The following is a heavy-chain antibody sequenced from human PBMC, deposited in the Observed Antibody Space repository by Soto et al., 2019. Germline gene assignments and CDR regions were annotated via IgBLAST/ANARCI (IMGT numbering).Heavy chain of an antibody. CDR1: GFTFSSYG. CDR2: ISYDGSNK. CDR3: AKLREMATIGVMLAFDI. J-gene: IGHJ3*02. V-gene: IGHV3-30*18. Sequence: QVQLVESGGGVVQPGRSLRLSCAASGFTFSSYGMHWVRQAPGKGLEWVAVISYDGSNKYYADSVKGRFTISRDNSKNTLYLQMNSLRAEDTAVYYCAKLREMATIGVMLAFDIWGQGTMVTVSS. D-gene: IGHD5-12*01.